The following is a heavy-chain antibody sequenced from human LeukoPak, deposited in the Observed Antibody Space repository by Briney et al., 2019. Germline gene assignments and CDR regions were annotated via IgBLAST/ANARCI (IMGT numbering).Heavy chain of an antibody. CDR3: ARGRGGYCSGTSCYNAFDI. CDR2: IKQDGSEK. V-gene: IGHV3-7*01. J-gene: IGHJ3*02. CDR1: GFTFSSYW. Sequence: GGSLRLSCAASGFTFSSYWMDWVRQAPGKGLEWVANIKQDGSEKYYVNTVKGRFTISRDNAQNSLYLQMNSLRGEDTAVYYCARGRGGYCSGTSCYNAFDIWGQGTMVTVSS. D-gene: IGHD2-2*02.